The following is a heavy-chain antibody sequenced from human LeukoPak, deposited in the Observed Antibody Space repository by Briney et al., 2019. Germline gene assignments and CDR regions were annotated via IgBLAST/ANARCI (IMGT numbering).Heavy chain of an antibody. CDR2: IYASGST. CDR3: ARDEVVVPAAITSGFDP. CDR1: GGSISSYY. Sequence: SETLSLICTVSGGSISSYYWSWIRQPAGKGLEWIGRIYASGSTNYNPSLKSRVTMSVDTSKNQFSLKLSSVTAADTAVYYCARDEVVVPAAITSGFDPWGQGTLVTVSS. D-gene: IGHD2-2*01. J-gene: IGHJ5*02. V-gene: IGHV4-4*07.